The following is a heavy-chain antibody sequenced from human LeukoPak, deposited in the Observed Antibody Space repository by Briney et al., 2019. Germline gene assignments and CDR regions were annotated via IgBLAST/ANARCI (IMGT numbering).Heavy chain of an antibody. CDR3: AREYYFDNSGYYGVGDY. V-gene: IGHV1-2*02. CDR2: FNTSSGGT. Sequence: VASVKLSCKASGYTFTAYYIHWVRQAPGQGLEWMGWFNTSSGGTNYAQEFQGRVTMTRDTSISTAYMELSRLRSDDTAVYYCAREYYFDNSGYYGVGDYWGQGTLVTVSS. D-gene: IGHD3-22*01. J-gene: IGHJ4*02. CDR1: GYTFTAYY.